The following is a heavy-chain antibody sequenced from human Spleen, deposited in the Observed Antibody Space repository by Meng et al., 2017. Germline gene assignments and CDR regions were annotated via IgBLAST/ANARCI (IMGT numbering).Heavy chain of an antibody. CDR2: INAGNGYT. CDR3: ARGITMVRGVINNWFDP. D-gene: IGHD3-10*01. J-gene: IGHJ5*02. V-gene: IGHV1-3*01. CDR1: GYTFTNNA. Sequence: QVQFVQSGAEVKKPGASVKISCKASGYTFTNNAIQWVRQAPGQRLEWMGWINAGNGYTKYSERFQDRISISRDTSATTAYMELSRLRSEDTAVYYCARGITMVRGVINNWFDPWGQGTLVTVSS.